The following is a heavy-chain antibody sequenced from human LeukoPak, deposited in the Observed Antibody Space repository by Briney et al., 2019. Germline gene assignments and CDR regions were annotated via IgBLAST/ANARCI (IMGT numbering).Heavy chain of an antibody. CDR1: GFNVKTNY. CDR3: VKDQYSSSGWWSTRIPMDV. V-gene: IGHV3-66*01. Sequence: PGGSLRLSCVVSGFNVKTNYMSWVRQAPGKGPEWVSLIYSGGRTSYADSVKGRFTISRDNSKNTLYLQMSSLRAEDTAVYYCVKDQYSSSGWWSTRIPMDVWGQGTTVTVSS. J-gene: IGHJ6*02. CDR2: IYSGGRT. D-gene: IGHD6-19*01.